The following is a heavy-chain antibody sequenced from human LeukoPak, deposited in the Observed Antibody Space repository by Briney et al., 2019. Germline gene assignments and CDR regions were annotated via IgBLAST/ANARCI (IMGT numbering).Heavy chain of an antibody. D-gene: IGHD6-13*01. Sequence: GGSLRLSCAASGFIFSNYWTSWVRQAPGKGLEWVANIKQDGSEKYYVESVKGRFTISRDNAKNSLNLQMNSLRAEDTALYYCARLPGTLINSSWYSCFDPWGQGTLVTVSS. CDR1: GFIFSNYW. V-gene: IGHV3-7*01. J-gene: IGHJ5*02. CDR3: ARLPGTLINSSWYSCFDP. CDR2: IKQDGSEK.